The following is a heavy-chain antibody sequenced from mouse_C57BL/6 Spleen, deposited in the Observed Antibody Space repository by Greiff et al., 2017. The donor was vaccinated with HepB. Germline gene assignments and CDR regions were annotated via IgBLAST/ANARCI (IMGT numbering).Heavy chain of an antibody. J-gene: IGHJ4*01. CDR1: GYTFTSYW. V-gene: IGHV1-64*01. CDR3: ARPHYYGSSYPYAMDY. D-gene: IGHD1-1*01. Sequence: VQLQQPGAELAKPGASVKLSCKASGYTFTSYWMHWVKQRPGQGLEWIGMIHPNSGSTNYNEKFKSKATLTVDKSSSTAYMQLSSLTSEDSAVYYCARPHYYGSSYPYAMDYWGQGTSVTVSS. CDR2: IHPNSGST.